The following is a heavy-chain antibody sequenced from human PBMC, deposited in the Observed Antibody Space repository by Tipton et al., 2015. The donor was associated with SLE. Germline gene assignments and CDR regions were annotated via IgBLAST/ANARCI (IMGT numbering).Heavy chain of an antibody. CDR2: INPNSGGT. CDR1: GYTFTSYG. CDR3: ARRRSYDFWQDAFDI. Sequence: QLVQSGAEVKKPGASAKVSCKASGYTFTSYGISWVRQAPGQGLEWMGRINPNSGGTNYAQKFQGRVTMTRDTSISTAYMELSRLRSDDTAVYYCARRRSYDFWQDAFDIWGQGTMVTVSS. V-gene: IGHV1-2*06. J-gene: IGHJ3*02. D-gene: IGHD3-3*01.